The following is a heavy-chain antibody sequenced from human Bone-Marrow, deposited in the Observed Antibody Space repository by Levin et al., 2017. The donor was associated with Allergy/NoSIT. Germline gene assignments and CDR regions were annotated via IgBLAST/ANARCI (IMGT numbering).Heavy chain of an antibody. CDR1: GGSISSSSYY. D-gene: IGHD3-9*01. J-gene: IGHJ4*02. CDR3: ARHTPNYDILTGYYYYFDY. CDR2: IYYSGST. V-gene: IGHV4-39*01. Sequence: SETLSLTCTVSGGSISSSSYYWGWIRQPPGKGLEWIGSIYYSGSTYYNPSLKSRVTISVDTSKNQFSLKLSSVTAADTAVYYCARHTPNYDILTGYYYYFDYWGQGTLVTVSS.